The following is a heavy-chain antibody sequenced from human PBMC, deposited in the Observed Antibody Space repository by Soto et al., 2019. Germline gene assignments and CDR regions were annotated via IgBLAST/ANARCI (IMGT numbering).Heavy chain of an antibody. CDR1: GGIFHGYG. CDR2: IRFDGSNE. J-gene: IGHJ4*02. V-gene: IGHV3-33*01. Sequence: GGSLRLSCAVPGGIFHGYGMHWVRQAPGKGLEWVAIIRFDGSNEEYADSVKGRFTISRDNSKNTLYLQMNTLGAEDTAVYYCARDGICETVFREYLYYWGRGTVVTVSS. D-gene: IGHD3-10*01. CDR3: ARDGICETVFREYLYY.